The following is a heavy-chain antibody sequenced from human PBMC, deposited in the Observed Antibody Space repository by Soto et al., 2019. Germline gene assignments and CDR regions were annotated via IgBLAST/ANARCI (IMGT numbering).Heavy chain of an antibody. CDR2: IYYSGST. V-gene: IGHV4-39*01. D-gene: IGHD3-3*01. CDR1: GGSISSSSYY. Sequence: QLQLQESGPGLVKPSETLSLTCTVSGGSISSSSYYWGWIRQPPGKGLEWIGSIYYSGSTYYNPSLKSRVTMSEDTSKNQFSLKLSSVNAADTAVYYCARHFRIFGVVIIPPLFDPWGQGTLVTVSS. CDR3: ARHFRIFGVVIIPPLFDP. J-gene: IGHJ5*02.